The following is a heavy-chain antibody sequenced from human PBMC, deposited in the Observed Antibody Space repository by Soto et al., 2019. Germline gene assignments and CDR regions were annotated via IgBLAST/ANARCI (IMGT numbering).Heavy chain of an antibody. CDR2: IYYSGST. V-gene: IGHV4-59*12. J-gene: IGHJ2*01. CDR3: ARIYGDYIRHFDL. Sequence: SETLSLTCTVSGGSISSYYWSWIRQHPGKGLEWIGYIYYSGSTDYNPSLKSRVTISVDTSKNQFSLKLSSVTAADTAVYYCARIYGDYIRHFDLWGRGTLVTVSS. CDR1: GGSISSYY. D-gene: IGHD4-17*01.